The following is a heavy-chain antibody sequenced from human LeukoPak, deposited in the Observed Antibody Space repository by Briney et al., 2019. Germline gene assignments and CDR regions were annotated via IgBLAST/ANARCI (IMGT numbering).Heavy chain of an antibody. CDR1: GGSISSSSYY. D-gene: IGHD3-3*01. Sequence: ETLSLTCTVSGGSISSSSYYWGWIRQPPGKGLEWVANIKQDGSEKYYVDSVKGRFTISRDNAKNSLYLQMNSLRAEDTAVYYCARVNYDFWSGSTPFLYYYYYMDVWGKGTTVTVSS. CDR3: ARVNYDFWSGSTPFLYYYYYMDV. J-gene: IGHJ6*03. V-gene: IGHV3-7*01. CDR2: IKQDGSEK.